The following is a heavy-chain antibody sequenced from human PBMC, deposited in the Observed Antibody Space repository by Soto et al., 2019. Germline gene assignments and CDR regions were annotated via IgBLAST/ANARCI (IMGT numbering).Heavy chain of an antibody. J-gene: IGHJ5*02. D-gene: IGHD2-2*02. V-gene: IGHV4-4*07. CDR2: FSTSGST. CDR3: ARGYRWFDP. CDR1: GGSISSYY. Sequence: SETLSLTCTVSGGSISSYYWNWIRQPAGKGLEWIGRFSTSGSTNYNPSLRSRATMPVDTSKNQFSLKLSSVTAADTAVYYCARGYRWFDPWGQGTLVTVSS.